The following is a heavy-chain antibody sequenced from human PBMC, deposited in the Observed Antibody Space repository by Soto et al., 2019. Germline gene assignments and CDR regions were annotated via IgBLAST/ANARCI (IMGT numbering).Heavy chain of an antibody. V-gene: IGHV3-48*02. CDR2: ISSNSDTT. Sequence: VESGGGLVYPGGSLRLSCVASGFRFSDYSMNWARQAPGKGLQWISYISSNSDTTYYADSVKGRFTVSRDNAKNALFLQMNSLRDDDTATYYCARLPKGSLVTAWGQGARVTVSS. CDR1: GFRFSDYS. CDR3: ARLPKGSLVTA. D-gene: IGHD2-21*02. J-gene: IGHJ4*02.